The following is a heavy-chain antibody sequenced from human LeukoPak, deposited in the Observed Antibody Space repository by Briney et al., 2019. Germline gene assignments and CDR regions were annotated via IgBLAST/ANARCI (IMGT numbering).Heavy chain of an antibody. CDR3: ARHHCSSISCHGRSSGDFDY. D-gene: IGHD2-2*01. CDR1: GFTFGSYG. V-gene: IGHV3-30*03. J-gene: IGHJ4*02. CDR2: TSCDGSNK. Sequence: GGSLRLSCAASGFTFGSYGMHWVRQAPGKGLEWVAVTSCDGSNKYYADSLKGRFTISRDNSKNTLYLQMNSLRAEDTAVYYCARHHCSSISCHGRSSGDFDYWGQGTLVTVSS.